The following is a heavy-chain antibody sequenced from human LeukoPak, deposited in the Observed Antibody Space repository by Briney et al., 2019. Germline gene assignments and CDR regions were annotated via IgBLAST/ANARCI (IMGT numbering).Heavy chain of an antibody. Sequence: SETLSLTCAVYGGSFSGYYWSWIRQPPGKGLEWIGEINHSGSTNYNPSLKSRVTISVDTSKNQFSLKLSSVTAADTAVYYCARAILWFGELSELDYWGQGTLVTVSS. CDR1: GGSFSGYY. CDR2: INHSGST. V-gene: IGHV4-34*09. J-gene: IGHJ4*02. CDR3: ARAILWFGELSELDY. D-gene: IGHD3-10*01.